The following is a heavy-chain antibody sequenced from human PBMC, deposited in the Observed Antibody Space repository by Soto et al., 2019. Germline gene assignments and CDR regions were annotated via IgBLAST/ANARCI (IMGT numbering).Heavy chain of an antibody. Sequence: ASVKVSCKASGYTFMSYDINWVRQATGQGLEWVGWMNPNRGNRGYAQKFQGRVTMTRNTSISTVYMELSSLRSEDTAVYYCARDPDILNAFDIWGPGTMVTVSS. CDR2: MNPNRGNR. CDR3: ARDPDILNAFDI. V-gene: IGHV1-8*02. J-gene: IGHJ3*02. D-gene: IGHD5-12*01. CDR1: GYTFMSYD.